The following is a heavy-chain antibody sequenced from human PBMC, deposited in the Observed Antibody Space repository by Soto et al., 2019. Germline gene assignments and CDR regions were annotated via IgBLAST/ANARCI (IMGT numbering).Heavy chain of an antibody. V-gene: IGHV3-33*01. CDR2: IWYDGSNK. Sequence: QVQLVESGGGVVQPGRSLRLSCAASGFTFSSYGMHWVRQAPGKGLEWVAVIWYDGSNKYYADSVKGRFTISRDNSKNTLYLQMNSLRADDTAVYYCARDSANSSWYYYYYMDVWGKGTTVTVSS. J-gene: IGHJ6*03. CDR1: GFTFSSYG. CDR3: ARDSANSSWYYYYYMDV. D-gene: IGHD6-13*01.